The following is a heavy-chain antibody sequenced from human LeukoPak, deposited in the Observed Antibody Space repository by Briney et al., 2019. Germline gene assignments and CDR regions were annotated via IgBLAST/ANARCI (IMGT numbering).Heavy chain of an antibody. CDR3: ASGRPFDY. CDR1: GFTFSGYR. CDR2: IKQDGSEK. V-gene: IGHV3-7*01. J-gene: IGHJ4*02. D-gene: IGHD1-26*01. Sequence: GGPLRLSCAASGFTFSGYRMNWVRQAPGKGLEWVAYIKQDGSEKYYVDSVKGRFTISRDNANNSLYLQMNSLGAEDTAVYYCASGRPFDYWGQGTLVTVSS.